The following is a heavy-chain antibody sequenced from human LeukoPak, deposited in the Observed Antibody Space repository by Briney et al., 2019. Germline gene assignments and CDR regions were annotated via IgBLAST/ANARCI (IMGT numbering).Heavy chain of an antibody. J-gene: IGHJ4*02. CDR1: GFTFSSYG. Sequence: GGSLRLSCAASGFTFSSYGMHWVRQAPGKGLEWVAFIRYDGSNKYYAGSVKGRFTISRDNSKNTLYLQINSLRAEDTAVYYCAKDEDDFWSGYLDYWGQGTLVTVSS. V-gene: IGHV3-30*02. D-gene: IGHD3-3*01. CDR2: IRYDGSNK. CDR3: AKDEDDFWSGYLDY.